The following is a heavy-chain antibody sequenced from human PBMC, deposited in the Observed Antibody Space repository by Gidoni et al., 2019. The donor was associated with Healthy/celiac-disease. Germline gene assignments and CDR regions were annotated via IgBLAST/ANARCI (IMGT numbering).Heavy chain of an antibody. CDR1: GFPFSSYA. CDR3: AKDFFVSAEYSSSSLERRVPFQH. D-gene: IGHD6-6*01. V-gene: IGHV3-23*01. J-gene: IGHJ1*01. Sequence: EVQLLESGGGLVQPGGSLRLSCAASGFPFSSYAMSWVRQAPGKGLEWVSAISGSGGSTYYADSVKGRFTISRDNSKNTLYLQMNSLRAEDTAVYYCAKDFFVSAEYSSSSLERRVPFQHWGQGTLVTVSS. CDR2: ISGSGGST.